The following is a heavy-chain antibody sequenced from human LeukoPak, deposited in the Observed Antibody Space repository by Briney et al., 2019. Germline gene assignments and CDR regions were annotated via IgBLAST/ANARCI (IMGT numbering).Heavy chain of an antibody. V-gene: IGHV3-48*04. J-gene: IGHJ4*02. Sequence: PGGSLRLSCAASGFTFDDYGMSWVRQAPGKGLEWVSYISSSSSTIYYADSVKGRFTISRDNAKNSLSLHTNSLRVEDTAVYYCAKSLSGEGYFDSWGQGTLVTVSS. CDR1: GFTFDDYG. D-gene: IGHD3-9*01. CDR3: AKSLSGEGYFDS. CDR2: ISSSSSTI.